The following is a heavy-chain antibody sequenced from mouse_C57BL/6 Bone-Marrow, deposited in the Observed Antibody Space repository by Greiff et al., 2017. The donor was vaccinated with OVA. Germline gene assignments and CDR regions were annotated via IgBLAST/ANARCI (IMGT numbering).Heavy chain of an antibody. V-gene: IGHV1-81*01. D-gene: IGHD3-2*02. CDR1: GYTFTSYG. CDR2: IYPSSGNT. CDR3: ANSSGYVYFDY. Sequence: VKLQQSGAELARPGASVKLSCKASGYTFTSYGISWVKQRTGQGLEWIGEIYPSSGNTYYNEKFKGKATLTADKSSSTAYMELRSLTAEAAAVYFCANSSGYVYFDYWGQGTTLTVSS. J-gene: IGHJ2*01.